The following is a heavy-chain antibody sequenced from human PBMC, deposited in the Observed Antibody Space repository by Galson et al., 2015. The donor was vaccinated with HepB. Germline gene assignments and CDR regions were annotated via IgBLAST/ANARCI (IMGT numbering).Heavy chain of an antibody. CDR3: ARGTATSGTTSAFEI. Sequence: SLRLSCAASGFTFNSYSINWVRQAPGKGLEWVSSISTSGDYIYYADSLKGRFTISRDNAKNSLYLQMNSLRAEDTAVYYCARGTATSGTTSAFEIWGQGTMVTVSS. CDR1: GFTFNSYS. D-gene: IGHD1-1*01. CDR2: ISTSGDYI. V-gene: IGHV3-21*01. J-gene: IGHJ3*02.